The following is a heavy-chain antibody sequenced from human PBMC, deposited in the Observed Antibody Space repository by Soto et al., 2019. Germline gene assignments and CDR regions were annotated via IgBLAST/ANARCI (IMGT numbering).Heavy chain of an antibody. CDR2: INHSGST. Sequence: SETLSLTCAVYGGSFSGYYWSWICQPPGKGLEWIGEINHSGSTNYNPSLKSRVTISVDTSKNQFSLKLSSVTAADTAVYYCARRIAAGSDYYYGMDVWGQGTTVTVSS. V-gene: IGHV4-34*01. CDR3: ARRIAAGSDYYYGMDV. CDR1: GGSFSGYY. J-gene: IGHJ6*02. D-gene: IGHD6-25*01.